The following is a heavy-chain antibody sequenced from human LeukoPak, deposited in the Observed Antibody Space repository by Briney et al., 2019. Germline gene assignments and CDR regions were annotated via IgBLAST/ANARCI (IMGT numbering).Heavy chain of an antibody. CDR1: GFIFDDYA. J-gene: IGHJ4*02. V-gene: IGHV3-9*01. CDR2: ISWNSGSK. CDR3: ARGQEWLTSAHFDY. Sequence: GGSLRLSCAASGFIFDDYAMHWVRQAPGKGLEWVSGISWNSGSKGYADSVKGRFTISRDNSKNSLYLQMNSLRTEDTALYYCARGQEWLTSAHFDYWGQGTLVTVSS. D-gene: IGHD5-12*01.